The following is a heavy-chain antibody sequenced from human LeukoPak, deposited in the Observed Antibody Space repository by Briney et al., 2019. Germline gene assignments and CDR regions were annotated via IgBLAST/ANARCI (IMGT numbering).Heavy chain of an antibody. D-gene: IGHD4-11*01. J-gene: IGHJ4*02. CDR3: ARVQRGGNYALFDF. CDR1: GYTFTGYY. CDR2: INPNSGGT. Sequence: GASVKVSCKASGYTFTGYYIHWVRQAPGQGLEWVGWINPNSGGTNYAQKFQGGVTMTRDTSISTAYMELSRLRSDDTAVYYCARVQRGGNYALFDFWGQGTLVTVSS. V-gene: IGHV1-2*02.